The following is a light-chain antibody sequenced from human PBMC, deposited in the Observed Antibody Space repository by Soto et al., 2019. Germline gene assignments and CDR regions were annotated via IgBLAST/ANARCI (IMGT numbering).Light chain of an antibody. CDR3: AAWDDSLSGWV. V-gene: IGLV1-47*01. CDR2: RNN. CDR1: SSNIGSNF. Sequence: QSALTQPPSASGTPGQRVTISCSGSSSNIGSNFVYWYQQFPGTAPKLLIYRNNQRPSGVPDRFSGSKSGTSAALAISGLPAEDEADYYCAAWDDSLSGWVFGGGTKLTVL. J-gene: IGLJ3*02.